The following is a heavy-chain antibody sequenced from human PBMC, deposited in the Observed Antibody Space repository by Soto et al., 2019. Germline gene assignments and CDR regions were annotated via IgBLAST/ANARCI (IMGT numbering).Heavy chain of an antibody. CDR2: IYYSGST. CDR1: GGSISSYY. Sequence: SETLSLTYTVSGGSISSYYWSWLRQPPEKGLEWIGYIYYSGSTNYNPSLKSRVTISVDTSTNQFSLKLSSVTAADTAAYYRARGAERGGYSNYYYYYGMDVWGQGTTVTVSS. J-gene: IGHJ6*02. CDR3: ARGAERGGYSNYYYYYGMDV. V-gene: IGHV4-59*01. D-gene: IGHD2-21*02.